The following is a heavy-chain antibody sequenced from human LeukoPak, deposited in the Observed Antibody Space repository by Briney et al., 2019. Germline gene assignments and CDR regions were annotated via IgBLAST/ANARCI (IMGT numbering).Heavy chain of an antibody. J-gene: IGHJ3*02. CDR3: AKASGYSYHYVSGGAFDI. CDR2: ISGSGGST. CDR1: GYTFSDYA. D-gene: IGHD5-18*01. V-gene: IGHV3-23*01. Sequence: PGGSLRLSCAASGYTFSDYAMSWVRQAPGKGLEWVSVISGSGGSTYNADSEKGRFTISRDNSKNTLYLQMNSLRDEDTALYYCAKASGYSYHYVSGGAFDIWGQGTMVTASS.